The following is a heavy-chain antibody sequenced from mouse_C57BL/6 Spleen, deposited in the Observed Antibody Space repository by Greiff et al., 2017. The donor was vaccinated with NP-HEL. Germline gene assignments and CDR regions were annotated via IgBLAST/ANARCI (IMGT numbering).Heavy chain of an antibody. CDR2: INPSTGGT. CDR3: ARGGEDFDY. CDR1: GYSFTGYY. J-gene: IGHJ2*01. Sequence: VQLKESGPELVKPGASVKISCKASGYSFTGYYMNWVKQSPEKSLEWIGEINPSTGGTTYNQKFKAKATLTVDKSSSTAYMQLKSLTSEDSAVYYCARGGEDFDYWGQGTTLTVSS. V-gene: IGHV1-42*01.